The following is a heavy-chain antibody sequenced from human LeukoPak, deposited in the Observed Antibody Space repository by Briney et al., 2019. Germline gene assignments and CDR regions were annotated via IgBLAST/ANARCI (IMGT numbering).Heavy chain of an antibody. Sequence: SETLSLTCAVYGGSFSGYYWTGIRQTPGKGLEWIGHINHSGSSNYNPSLKSRLTIFVDTSNQFSLNLNSVTAADTAVYYCARGLAPTGGYYAGGYYYFDSWGQGTLVTVSS. CDR3: ARGLAPTGGYYAGGYYYFDS. CDR2: INHSGSS. J-gene: IGHJ4*02. D-gene: IGHD3-22*01. V-gene: IGHV4-34*01. CDR1: GGSFSGYY.